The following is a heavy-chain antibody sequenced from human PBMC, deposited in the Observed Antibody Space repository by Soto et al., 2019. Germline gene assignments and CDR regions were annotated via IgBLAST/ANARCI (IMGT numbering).Heavy chain of an antibody. CDR3: ARDASNYRRGRFDP. CDR1: GGTFSSYA. D-gene: IGHD4-4*01. V-gene: IGHV1-69*13. J-gene: IGHJ5*02. Sequence: SVKVACTASGGTFSSYAISWVRQAPGQGLEWMGGIIPIFGTANYAQKFQGRVTITADESTSTAYMELSSLRSEDTAVYYCARDASNYRRGRFDPRGQRTLVTVYS. CDR2: IIPIFGTA.